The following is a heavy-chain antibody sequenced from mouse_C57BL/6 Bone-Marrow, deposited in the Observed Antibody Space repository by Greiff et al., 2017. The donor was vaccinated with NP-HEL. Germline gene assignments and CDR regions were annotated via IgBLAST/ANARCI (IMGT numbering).Heavy chain of an antibody. CDR2: ISSGGSYT. D-gene: IGHD2-4*01. CDR3: ARNYYDSVYAMDY. CDR1: GFTFSSYG. V-gene: IGHV5-6*01. Sequence: EVMLVESGGDLVKPGGSLKLSCAASGFTFSSYGMSWVRQTPDKRLEWVATISSGGSYTYYLDSVKGRFTITRDNAKNTLYLQMSSLKSEDTAMYYCARNYYDSVYAMDYWGQGTSVTVSS. J-gene: IGHJ4*01.